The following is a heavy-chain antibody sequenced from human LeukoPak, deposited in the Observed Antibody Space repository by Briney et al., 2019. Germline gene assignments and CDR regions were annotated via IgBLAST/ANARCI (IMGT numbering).Heavy chain of an antibody. CDR3: ARDPRWLTPDCTSTSCYENYFDP. CDR2: IYHSGSA. Sequence: SETLSLTCGVSGYSISSGYQWAWIRPSPGKGLEWIGIIYHSGSAHYNPSLKSRVTISVETSKNQFSLNMYSVTAADTAVYYCARDPRWLTPDCTSTSCYENYFDPWGQGTLVTVSS. D-gene: IGHD2-2*01. J-gene: IGHJ5*02. CDR1: GYSISSGYQ. V-gene: IGHV4-38-2*02.